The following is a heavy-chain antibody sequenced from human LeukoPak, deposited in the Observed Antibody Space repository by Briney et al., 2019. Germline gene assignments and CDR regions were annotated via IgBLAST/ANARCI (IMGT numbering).Heavy chain of an antibody. J-gene: IGHJ4*02. D-gene: IGHD1-1*01. CDR1: GGSFSGYY. CDR3: ARVSAKLPFDY. V-gene: IGHV4-34*01. Sequence: PSETLSLTCAVYGGSFSGYYWSWIRQPPGKGLEWIREINHSGSTNYNPSLKSRVTISVDTSKNQFSLKLSSVTAADTAVYYCARVSAKLPFDYWGQGTLVTVSS. CDR2: INHSGST.